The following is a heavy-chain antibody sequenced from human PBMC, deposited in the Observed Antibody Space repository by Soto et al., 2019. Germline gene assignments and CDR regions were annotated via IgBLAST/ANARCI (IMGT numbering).Heavy chain of an antibody. J-gene: IGHJ4*02. Sequence: QVQLQESGPGLVKPSGTLSLTCAVSGGSISSSHWWSWVRQPPGKGLEWIGEIYHSGSTNYNPSLRSRATRSGDQAKNQCPPKLGSVPPADTAVYSCASPGGGEDYWGQGTLVTVSS. CDR1: GGSISSSHW. D-gene: IGHD3-16*01. CDR3: ASPGGGEDY. CDR2: IYHSGST. V-gene: IGHV4-4*02.